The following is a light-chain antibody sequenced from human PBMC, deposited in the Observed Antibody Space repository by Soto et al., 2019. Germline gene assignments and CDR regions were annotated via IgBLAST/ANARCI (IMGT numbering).Light chain of an antibody. CDR2: GAS. CDR1: QAVNSN. Sequence: EVVMTQSPATLSVSPGERATLSCRASQAVNSNLAWYQQKPGQAPRLLIYGASTRASDIPARFSGSGSETEFTLTISSLQSVDFAVYYCQHYSDWQPWTFGPGTRVEIK. CDR3: QHYSDWQPWT. V-gene: IGKV3-15*01. J-gene: IGKJ1*01.